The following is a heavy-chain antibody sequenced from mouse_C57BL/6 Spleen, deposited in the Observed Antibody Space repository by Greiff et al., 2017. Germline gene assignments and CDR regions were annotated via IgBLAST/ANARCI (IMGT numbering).Heavy chain of an antibody. CDR3: AGVDDGYHVNYYAMDY. V-gene: IGHV5-16*01. CDR2: INYDGSST. D-gene: IGHD2-3*01. CDR1: GFTFSDYY. J-gene: IGHJ4*01. Sequence: EVKLMESEGGLVQPGSSMKLSCTASGFTFSDYYMAWVRQVPEKGLEWVANINYDGSSTYYLDSLKSRFIISRDNAKNILYLQMSSLKSENTTTYYCAGVDDGYHVNYYAMDYWGQGTSVTVSS.